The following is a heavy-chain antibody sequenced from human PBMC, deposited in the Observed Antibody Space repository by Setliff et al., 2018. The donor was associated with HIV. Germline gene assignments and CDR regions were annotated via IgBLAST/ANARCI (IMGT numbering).Heavy chain of an antibody. CDR3: ARGPGGYSYGLPDY. J-gene: IGHJ4*02. Sequence: SETLSLTCTVSGGSISSYYWSWIRQPPGKGLEWIGYIYYSGSTNYKPSLKSRVSISVDTSNNQFSLKLSSVTAADTAVYYCARGPGGYSYGLPDYWGQGTLVTVSS. V-gene: IGHV4-59*01. CDR2: IYYSGST. D-gene: IGHD5-18*01. CDR1: GGSISSYY.